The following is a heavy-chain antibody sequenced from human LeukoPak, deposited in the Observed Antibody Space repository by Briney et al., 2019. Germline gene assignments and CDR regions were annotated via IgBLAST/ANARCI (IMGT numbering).Heavy chain of an antibody. CDR3: ARQVVVPAAMGDVDY. Sequence: PSETLSLTCTVSGGSISSSSYYWGWIRQPPGKGLEWIGSIYYSGSTYYDPSLKSRVTISVDTSKNQFSLKLSSVTAADTDVYYCARQVVVPAAMGDVDYWGQGTLVTVSS. V-gene: IGHV4-39*01. D-gene: IGHD2-2*01. J-gene: IGHJ4*02. CDR2: IYYSGST. CDR1: GGSISSSSYY.